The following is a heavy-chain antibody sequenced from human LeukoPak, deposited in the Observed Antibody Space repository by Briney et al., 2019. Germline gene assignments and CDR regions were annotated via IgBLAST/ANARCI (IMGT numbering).Heavy chain of an antibody. V-gene: IGHV1-46*01. J-gene: IGHJ3*02. CDR3: ARTVTGLLPHDAFDI. CDR2: INPSGGST. CDR1: GYTFTSYY. Sequence: ASVTVSCTASGYTFTSYYMHWVRQAPGQGLEWMRIINPSGGSTSYAQKFQGRVTMTRDTSTSTVYMELSSLRSEDTAVYYCARTVTGLLPHDAFDIWGQGTMVTVSS. D-gene: IGHD3-22*01.